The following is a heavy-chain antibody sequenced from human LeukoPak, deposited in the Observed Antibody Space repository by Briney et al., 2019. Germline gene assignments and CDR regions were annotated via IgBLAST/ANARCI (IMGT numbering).Heavy chain of an antibody. J-gene: IGHJ6*03. Sequence: ASVRVSCKASGYTFTSYYMHWVRQAPGQGLEWMGIINPSGGSTSYAQKFQGRVTITADESTSTAYMELSSLRSEDTAVYYCGQTNGRYSGYDPTPYYYMDVWGKGTTVTVSS. V-gene: IGHV1-46*01. D-gene: IGHD5-12*01. CDR1: GYTFTSYY. CDR3: GQTNGRYSGYDPTPYYYMDV. CDR2: INPSGGST.